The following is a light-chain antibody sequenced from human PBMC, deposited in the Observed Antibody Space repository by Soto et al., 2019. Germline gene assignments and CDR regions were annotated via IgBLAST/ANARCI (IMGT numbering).Light chain of an antibody. CDR3: QQRNMWPRT. J-gene: IGKJ1*01. V-gene: IGKV3-11*01. Sequence: EIVLTQSPATLSVSPGERATLSCRASQSIDTDLGWYQQKRGQAPRLLIYDASHRAIDIPGRFSGSGSGTDFTLTISSLEPEDSAVYYCQQRNMWPRTFGQGTKVEI. CDR1: QSIDTD. CDR2: DAS.